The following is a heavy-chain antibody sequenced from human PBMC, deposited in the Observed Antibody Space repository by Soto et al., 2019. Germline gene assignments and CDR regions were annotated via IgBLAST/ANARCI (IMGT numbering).Heavy chain of an antibody. CDR1: GFTFSNAW. CDR3: TTRTVTTGSYYYMDV. D-gene: IGHD4-17*01. V-gene: IGHV3-15*01. Sequence: GGSLRLSCAASGFTFSNAWMSWVRQAPGKGLEWVGRIKSKTDGGTTDYAAPVKGRFTISRDDSKNTLYLQMNSLKTEDTAVYYCTTRTVTTGSYYYMDVWGKGTTVTVSS. CDR2: IKSKTDGGTT. J-gene: IGHJ6*03.